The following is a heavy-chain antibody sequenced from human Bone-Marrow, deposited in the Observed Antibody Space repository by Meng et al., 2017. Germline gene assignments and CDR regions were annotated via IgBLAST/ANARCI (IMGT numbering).Heavy chain of an antibody. CDR1: GFTVSSNY. CDR3: ARDSSYYYYGMDV. J-gene: IGHJ6*01. CDR2: IYSGGST. D-gene: IGHD6-13*01. V-gene: IGHV3-53*01. Sequence: GGSLRLSCAASGFTVSSNYMSWVRQAPGKGLEWVSVIYSGGSTYYADSVKGRFTISRDNSKNTLYLQMNSLRAEDTAVYYCARDSSYYYYGMDVWGQGTTVTGYS.